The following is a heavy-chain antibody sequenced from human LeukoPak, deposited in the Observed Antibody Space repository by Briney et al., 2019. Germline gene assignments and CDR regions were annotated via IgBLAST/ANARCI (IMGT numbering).Heavy chain of an antibody. CDR2: INSDGSTI. D-gene: IGHD3-16*01. CDR3: ARASGLA. Sequence: PGGSLRLSCAASGFTFSNYAMTWVRQAPGKGLVWVSRINSDGSTISYADSVKGRFTISRDNAKNTLYLQMNSLRAEDTAVYYCARASGLAWGQGTLVTVSS. V-gene: IGHV3-74*01. J-gene: IGHJ5*02. CDR1: GFTFSNYA.